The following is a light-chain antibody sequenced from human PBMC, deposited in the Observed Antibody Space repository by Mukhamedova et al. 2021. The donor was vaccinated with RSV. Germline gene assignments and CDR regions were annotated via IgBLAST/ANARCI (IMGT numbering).Light chain of an antibody. Sequence: QSTWEAPNLLIYGTYKLRSGVPSRFSGSGSGTGFALTISSLQPDDTATYYCQQYDGFSVTFGGGTKVEIK. CDR2: GTY. J-gene: IGKJ4*01. CDR3: QQYDGFSVT. V-gene: IGKV1-5*03.